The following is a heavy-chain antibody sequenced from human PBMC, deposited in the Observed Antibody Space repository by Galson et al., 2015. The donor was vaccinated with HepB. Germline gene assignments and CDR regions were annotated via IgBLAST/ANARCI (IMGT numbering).Heavy chain of an antibody. D-gene: IGHD6-19*01. V-gene: IGHV4-39*01. CDR3: ARLGIAVAGAGGMDV. Sequence: ETLSLTCTVSGGSISSSSYYWGWIRQPPGKGLEWIGSIYYSGSTYYNPSLKSRVTISVDTSKNQFSLKLSPVTAADTAVYYCARLGIAVAGAGGMDVWGQGTTVTVSS. J-gene: IGHJ6*02. CDR1: GGSISSSSYY. CDR2: IYYSGST.